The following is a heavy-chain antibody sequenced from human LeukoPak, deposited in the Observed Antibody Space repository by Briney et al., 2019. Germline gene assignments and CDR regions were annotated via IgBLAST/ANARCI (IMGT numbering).Heavy chain of an antibody. J-gene: IGHJ6*02. V-gene: IGHV1-2*02. Sequence: ASVKVSCKASGYTFTGYYMHWVRRAPGQGLEWMGWINPNSGGTNYAQKFQGRVTMTRDTSISTAYMELSRLRSDDTAVYYCARGHYYYYGMDVWGQGTTVTVSS. CDR3: ARGHYYYYGMDV. CDR1: GYTFTGYY. CDR2: INPNSGGT.